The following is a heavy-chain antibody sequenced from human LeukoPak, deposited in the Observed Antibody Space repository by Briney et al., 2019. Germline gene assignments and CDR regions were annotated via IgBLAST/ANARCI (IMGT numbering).Heavy chain of an antibody. V-gene: IGHV3-30-3*01. Sequence: PEGSLRLSCAASGFTFSSYPMHWVRQAPGLGLQWVAVISHDGSNKYYEDSVKGRFTISRDNSKNTLFLQMNSLRPEDTAVYYCAKDRNVGLDAIDVWGQGTLVTVSS. D-gene: IGHD3-10*02. CDR1: GFTFSSYP. CDR2: ISHDGSNK. J-gene: IGHJ3*01. CDR3: AKDRNVGLDAIDV.